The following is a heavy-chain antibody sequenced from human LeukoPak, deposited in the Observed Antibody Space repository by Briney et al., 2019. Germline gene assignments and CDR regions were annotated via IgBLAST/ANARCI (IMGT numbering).Heavy chain of an antibody. D-gene: IGHD2-21*02. CDR3: ARDLVVVTALDV. CDR1: GYTLTSYY. CDR2: INPRGGST. J-gene: IGHJ6*02. V-gene: IGHV1-46*01. Sequence: ASVKVSCKASGYTLTSYYMHWVRQAPGQGLEWMGIINPRGGSTSYAQKFQGRVTMTRDTSTSTVYMELSSLRSEDTAVYYCARDLVVVTALDVWGQGTTVTVSS.